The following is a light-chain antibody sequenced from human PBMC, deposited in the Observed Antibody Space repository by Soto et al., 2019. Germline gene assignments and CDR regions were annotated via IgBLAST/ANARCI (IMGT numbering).Light chain of an antibody. Sequence: EIVMTQSPATLSVSPGERATLSCRASQSVSSNLARYQQIPGQAPRLLIYGASTRATGIPARFSGSGSGTEFTLTISSLQSEDFAVYYCQQYNNWPWTFGQGTKVDIK. CDR1: QSVSSN. CDR2: GAS. J-gene: IGKJ1*01. CDR3: QQYNNWPWT. V-gene: IGKV3-15*01.